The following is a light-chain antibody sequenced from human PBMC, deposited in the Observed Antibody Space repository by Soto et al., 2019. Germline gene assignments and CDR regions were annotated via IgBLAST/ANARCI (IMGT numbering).Light chain of an antibody. V-gene: IGKV3-20*01. CDR3: QQYGTTRYT. CDR1: QSVTNNY. CDR2: GAS. J-gene: IGKJ2*01. Sequence: EIVLTQSPGTLSLSPGERATLSCRASQSVTNNYLAWYLQKPGQAPRLLIYGASSRATGIPHRFSGSGSGTDFTLTISRLGPEDFAVYYCQQYGTTRYTFGQGTKVEIK.